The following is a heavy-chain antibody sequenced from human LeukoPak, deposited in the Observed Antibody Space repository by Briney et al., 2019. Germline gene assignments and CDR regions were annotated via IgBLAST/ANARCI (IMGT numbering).Heavy chain of an antibody. CDR2: IYTSGTT. Sequence: SETLSLTCTVSGGSITSYYCSWIRQPAGKGLEWIGRIYTSGTTNYNPSLKSRVTMSVDSSKNQFSLKLSSVTAADTAVYYCARHSYYYGMDVWGQGTTVTVSS. J-gene: IGHJ6*02. V-gene: IGHV4-4*07. CDR1: GGSITSYY. CDR3: ARHSYYYGMDV.